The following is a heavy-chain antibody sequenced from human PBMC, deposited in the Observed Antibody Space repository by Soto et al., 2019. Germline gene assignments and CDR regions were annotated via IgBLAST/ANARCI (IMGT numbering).Heavy chain of an antibody. CDR3: ARARSPRYGSHGMDV. CDR2: TYYRSKWYN. V-gene: IGHV6-1*01. CDR1: GDSVSSNSAA. J-gene: IGHJ6*02. Sequence: SQTLSLTCVISGDSVSSNSAAWNWIRQSPSRGLEWLGRTYYRSKWYNDFAVSVKSQITINPDTSKNQFSLQLNSATPEDTAVYYCARARSPRYGSHGMDVWGQGTTVTVSS. D-gene: IGHD1-26*01.